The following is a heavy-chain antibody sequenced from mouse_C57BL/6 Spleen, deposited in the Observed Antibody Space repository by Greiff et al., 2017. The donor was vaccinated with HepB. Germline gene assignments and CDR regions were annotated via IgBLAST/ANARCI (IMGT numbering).Heavy chain of an antibody. Sequence: QVHVKQSGAELARPGASVKLSCKASGYTFTSYGISWVKQRTGQGLEWIGEIYPRSGNTYYNEKFKGKATLTADKSSSTAYMELRSLTSEDSAVYFCARIGLGRDYFDYWGQGTTLTVSS. CDR2: IYPRSGNT. J-gene: IGHJ2*01. D-gene: IGHD4-1*01. CDR1: GYTFTSYG. V-gene: IGHV1-81*01. CDR3: ARIGLGRDYFDY.